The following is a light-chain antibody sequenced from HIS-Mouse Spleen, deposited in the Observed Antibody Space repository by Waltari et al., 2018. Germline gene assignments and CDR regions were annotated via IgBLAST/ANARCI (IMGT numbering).Light chain of an antibody. Sequence: SYVLTQPPSVSVAPGQTARITCGGNNIGSKSVHLYQQKPGQAPVLVVYDDSGRPSGIPERFSGSNSGNTATLTISRVEAGDEADYYCQVWDSSSDHWVFGGGTKLTVL. J-gene: IGLJ3*02. CDR2: DDS. CDR3: QVWDSSSDHWV. CDR1: NIGSKS. V-gene: IGLV3-21*02.